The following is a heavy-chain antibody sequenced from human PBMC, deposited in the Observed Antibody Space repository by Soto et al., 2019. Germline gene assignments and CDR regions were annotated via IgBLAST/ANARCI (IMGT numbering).Heavy chain of an antibody. J-gene: IGHJ4*02. D-gene: IGHD6-19*01. Sequence: GASVKVSCKASGYTFTSYAMHWVRQAPGQRLEWMGWINAGNGNTKYSQKFQGRVTITRDTSASTAYMELSSLRSEDTAVYYCARDLAVAVAGDFEYWGQGTLVTVSS. CDR1: GYTFTSYA. V-gene: IGHV1-3*01. CDR3: ARDLAVAVAGDFEY. CDR2: INAGNGNT.